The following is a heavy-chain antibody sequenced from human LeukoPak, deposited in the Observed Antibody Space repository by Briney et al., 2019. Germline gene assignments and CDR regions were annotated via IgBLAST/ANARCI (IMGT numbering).Heavy chain of an antibody. D-gene: IGHD3-10*01. V-gene: IGHV3-53*01. Sequence: GGSLRLSCAASGFTVSSNYMNWVRQAPGKGLEWVSVIYSGGTTYYADSVKGRFIISRDNSKNTLYLRMNSLRAEDTAVYYCARALFGSGTYYHSFDSWGQGTLVTVSS. CDR2: IYSGGTT. CDR3: ARALFGSGTYYHSFDS. J-gene: IGHJ4*02. CDR1: GFTVSSNY.